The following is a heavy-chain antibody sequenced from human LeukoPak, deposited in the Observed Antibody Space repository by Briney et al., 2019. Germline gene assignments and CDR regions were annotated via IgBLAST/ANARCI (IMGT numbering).Heavy chain of an antibody. V-gene: IGHV4-59*01. CDR1: GGSIDSYY. D-gene: IGHD4-17*01. CDR2: IYNRGT. Sequence: PSETLSLTCTVPGGSIDSYYWTWMRQPPGKGLEWIGYIYNRGTNYNPSLKSRVTISVDTSRNHFSLKLSSVTAADTAVYYCARVAPLWVTIIWGQGTMVTVSS. J-gene: IGHJ3*02. CDR3: ARVAPLWVTII.